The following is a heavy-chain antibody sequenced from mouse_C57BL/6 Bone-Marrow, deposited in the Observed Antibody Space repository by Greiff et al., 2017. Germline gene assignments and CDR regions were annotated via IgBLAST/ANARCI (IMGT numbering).Heavy chain of an antibody. Sequence: EVHLVESGGGLVKPGGSLKLSCAASGFTFSDYGMHWVRQAPEKGLEWVAYISSGSSTLYYADTVKGRFTISRDNAKNTLFLQMTSLRSEDTAMYYCAREDYGNYGARDYWGKGTSVTVS. D-gene: IGHD2-1*01. CDR3: AREDYGNYGARDY. CDR1: GFTFSDYG. CDR2: ISSGSSTL. V-gene: IGHV5-17*01. J-gene: IGHJ4*01.